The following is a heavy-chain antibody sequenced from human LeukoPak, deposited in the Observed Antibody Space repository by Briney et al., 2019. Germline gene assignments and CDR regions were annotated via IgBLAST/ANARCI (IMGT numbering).Heavy chain of an antibody. Sequence: SETLSLTRAVYGGSFSGYYWSWLRQPPGKGLEWFGEINHSGSTNYNPSLKSRVTISVDTSKNQFSLKLSSVTAADTAVYYCARGPWNWNYRRYYGMDVWGQGTTVTVSS. CDR1: GGSFSGYY. J-gene: IGHJ6*02. D-gene: IGHD1-7*01. V-gene: IGHV4-34*01. CDR2: INHSGST. CDR3: ARGPWNWNYRRYYGMDV.